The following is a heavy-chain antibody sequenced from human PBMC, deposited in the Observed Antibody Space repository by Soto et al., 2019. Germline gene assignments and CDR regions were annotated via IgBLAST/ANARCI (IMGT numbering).Heavy chain of an antibody. J-gene: IGHJ4*02. CDR2: ISYDGSNK. Sequence: GGSLRLSCAASGFTFSSYAMHWVRQAPGKGLEWVAVISYDGSNKYYADSVKGRFTISRDNSKNTLYLQMNSLRAEDTAVYYCARITGTVYFDSWGQGTLVTVSS. D-gene: IGHD1-20*01. CDR3: ARITGTVYFDS. V-gene: IGHV3-30-3*01. CDR1: GFTFSSYA.